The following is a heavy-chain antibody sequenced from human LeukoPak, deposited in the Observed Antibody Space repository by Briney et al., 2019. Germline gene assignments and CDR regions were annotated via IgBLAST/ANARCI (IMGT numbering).Heavy chain of an antibody. J-gene: IGHJ4*02. CDR2: ISSSSSTI. D-gene: IGHD6-19*01. Sequence: GGSLILSCAASGFTFSSYSMNWVRQAPGKGLEWVSYISSSSSTIYYADSVKGRFTISRDNAKNSLYLQMNSLRAEDTAVYYCARDLGKGGWSTFDYWGQGTLVTVSS. CDR1: GFTFSSYS. V-gene: IGHV3-48*01. CDR3: ARDLGKGGWSTFDY.